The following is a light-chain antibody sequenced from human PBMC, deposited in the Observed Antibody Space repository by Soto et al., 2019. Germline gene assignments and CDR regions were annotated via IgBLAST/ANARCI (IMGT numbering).Light chain of an antibody. CDR2: DAS. CDR3: QQYNSYPWT. J-gene: IGKJ1*01. Sequence: DIQMTQSPSTLSASVGGRVTVPCRSSQTICSWLAWYQRKPGIAPNLLIYDASSLQSGVPSTFSGSGSGTEFTLTISSLQPGDFATFYCQQYNSYPWTFGQGTEVEIK. V-gene: IGKV1-5*01. CDR1: QTICSW.